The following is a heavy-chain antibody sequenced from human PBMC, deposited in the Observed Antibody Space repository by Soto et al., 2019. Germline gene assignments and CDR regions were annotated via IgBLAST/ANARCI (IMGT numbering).Heavy chain of an antibody. Sequence: GESLKISCKGSGYSFTHYWIGWVRQMPGKGLEWMGLIYPYDSGTRYSPSLQGQVTMSVDKSISTAYLQWSSLKASDTAMYYCVRRPDGGYYFDYWGQGTLVTVSS. CDR3: VRRPDGGYYFDY. CDR1: GYSFTHYW. D-gene: IGHD3-22*01. J-gene: IGHJ4*02. CDR2: IYPYDSGT. V-gene: IGHV5-51*01.